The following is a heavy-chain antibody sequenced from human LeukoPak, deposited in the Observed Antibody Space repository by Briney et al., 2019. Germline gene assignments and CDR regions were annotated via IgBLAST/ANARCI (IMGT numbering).Heavy chain of an antibody. CDR3: ARVAPLRLGELSFLRFWDY. CDR1: GGTTSA. CDR2: ILPSVGTA. Sequence: GASVKVSCKASGGTTSAIGWVRQAPGQGLEWMGGILPSVGTAHSSQKFQGRVTITADKSTSTAYMELSSLTSEDTAVYYCARVAPLRLGELSFLRFWDYWGQGTLVTVSS. V-gene: IGHV1-69*06. D-gene: IGHD3-16*02. J-gene: IGHJ4*02.